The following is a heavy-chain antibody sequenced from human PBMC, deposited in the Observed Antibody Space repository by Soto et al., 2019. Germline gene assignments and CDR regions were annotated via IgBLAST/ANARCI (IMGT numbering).Heavy chain of an antibody. CDR2: INPNSGGT. CDR1: GYTFTGYY. V-gene: IGHV1-2*04. D-gene: IGHD5-18*01. CDR3: ARGSGYSYGYGSGY. Sequence: ASVKVSCKASGYTFTGYYMHWVRQAPGQGLEWMGWINPNSGGTNYAQKFQGWVTMTRDTSISTAYMELSRLRSDDTAVYYCARGSGYSYGYGSGYWGQGTLVTVSS. J-gene: IGHJ4*02.